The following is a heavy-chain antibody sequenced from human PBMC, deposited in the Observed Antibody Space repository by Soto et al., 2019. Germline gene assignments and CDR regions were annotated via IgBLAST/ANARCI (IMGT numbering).Heavy chain of an antibody. CDR3: ARGGYCNGSACRGAFYYFQYGMDV. D-gene: IGHD2-15*01. CDR1: GGSTSYYY. CDR2: MYYSGGS. V-gene: IGHV4-59*01. J-gene: IGHJ6*02. Sequence: PSETLSLTRTVSGGSTSYYYWSWIRQPPGKGLEWIGYMYYSGGSNYNPSLNSRVTISVDTSKNQFSLKLTSVTAADTAVYHCARGGYCNGSACRGAFYYFQYGMDVWGQGTTVTVSS.